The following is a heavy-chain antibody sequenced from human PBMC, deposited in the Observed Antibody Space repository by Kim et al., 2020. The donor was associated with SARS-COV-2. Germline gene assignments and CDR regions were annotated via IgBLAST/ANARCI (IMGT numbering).Heavy chain of an antibody. D-gene: IGHD2-2*01. J-gene: IGHJ6*02. V-gene: IGHV3-74*01. CDR3: VREEVPAAINFYYGMDV. Sequence: VKGRITISREKAKNTVSLQMNSLRAEDTAVYYCVREEVPAAINFYYGMDVWGQGTTVTVSS.